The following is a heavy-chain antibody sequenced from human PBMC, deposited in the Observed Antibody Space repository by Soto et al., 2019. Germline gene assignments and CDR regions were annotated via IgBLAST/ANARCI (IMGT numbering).Heavy chain of an antibody. J-gene: IGHJ4*02. CDR2: INHSGST. CDR3: ARRWGRIFDY. D-gene: IGHD7-27*01. CDR1: GGSFSGYY. V-gene: IGHV4-34*01. Sequence: QVQLQQWGAGLLKPSETLSLTCAVYGGSFSGYYWNWIRQPPGKGLEWIGEINHSGSTNYNPSLKNRVDISVATSNNRSSLKLSSVTDADTAVYYCARRWGRIFDYWGQGTLVTVAS.